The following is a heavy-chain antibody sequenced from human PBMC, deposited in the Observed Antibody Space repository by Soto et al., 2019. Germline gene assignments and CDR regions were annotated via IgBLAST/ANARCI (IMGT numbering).Heavy chain of an antibody. J-gene: IGHJ6*02. V-gene: IGHV4-30-4*01. CDR1: GGSISSGDYY. Sequence: SETLSLTCTVSGGSISSGDYYWSWIRQPPGKGLEWIGYIYYSGSTYYNPSLKSRVTISVDTSKNQFSLKLSSVTAADTAVYYCAXDRSGGSGSYYYYGMDVWGQGTTVTVSS. CDR3: AXDRSGGSGSYYYYGMDV. CDR2: IYYSGST. D-gene: IGHD3-10*01.